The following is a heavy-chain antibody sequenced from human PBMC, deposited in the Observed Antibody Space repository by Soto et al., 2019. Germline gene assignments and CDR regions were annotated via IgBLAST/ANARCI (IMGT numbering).Heavy chain of an antibody. CDR3: ASVYYGDYVLNWFDP. Sequence: QVQLQESGPGLVKPSQTLSLTCTVSGGSISSGDYYWTWIRQPPGKGLEWIEYICYSGSPYYNPALPSRLTLSVDTSKNQFSLTLSSVTAADTAVYYCASVYYGDYVLNWFDPWGQETLVTVSS. J-gene: IGHJ5*02. CDR2: ICYSGSP. CDR1: GGSISSGDYY. D-gene: IGHD4-17*01. V-gene: IGHV4-30-4*01.